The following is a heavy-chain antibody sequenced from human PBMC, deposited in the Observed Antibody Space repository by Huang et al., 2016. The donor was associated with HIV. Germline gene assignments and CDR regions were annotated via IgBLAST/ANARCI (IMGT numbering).Heavy chain of an antibody. CDR3: ATSRSGSGWFLDI. V-gene: IGHV4-34*01. CDR1: GGSLHGYY. CDR2: VYHGGST. D-gene: IGHD6-19*01. J-gene: IGHJ2*01. Sequence: QVQLYQWGAGPLRPSETLSLTCGVSGGSLHGYYWNWLRQSPGRGLEWIGEVYHGGSTKYNPSLMSRVTISVDTSKIQFSLNLPSVTATDTADYYCATSRSGSGWFLDIWGRGTLVSVS.